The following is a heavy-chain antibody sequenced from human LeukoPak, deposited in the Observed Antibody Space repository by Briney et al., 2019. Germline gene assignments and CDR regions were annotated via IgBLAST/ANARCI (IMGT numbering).Heavy chain of an antibody. J-gene: IGHJ6*03. D-gene: IGHD5-18*01. V-gene: IGHV4-39*02. CDR1: GGSISSSSYY. Sequence: SETLSLTCTVSGGSISSSSYYWGWIRQPPGKGLEWIVSIYYSGSTYYNPYLKSRVTISVDTSKNQFSLKLSSVTAADTAVYYCAREKSGYNHYYYYYYMDVWGKGTTVTVSS. CDR3: AREKSGYNHYYYYYYMDV. CDR2: IYYSGST.